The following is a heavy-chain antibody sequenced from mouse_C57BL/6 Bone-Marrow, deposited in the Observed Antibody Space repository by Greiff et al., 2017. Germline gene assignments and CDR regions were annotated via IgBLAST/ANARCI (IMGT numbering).Heavy chain of an antibody. CDR3: ASPLRYFDV. J-gene: IGHJ1*03. V-gene: IGHV1-72*01. Sequence: MESCKASGYTFTSYWMHWVKQRPGRGLEWIGRIDPNSGGTKYNEKFKSKATLTVDKPSSTAYMQLSSLTSEDSAVYYCASPLRYFDVWGTGTTVTVSS. CDR2: IDPNSGGT. CDR1: GYTFTSYW.